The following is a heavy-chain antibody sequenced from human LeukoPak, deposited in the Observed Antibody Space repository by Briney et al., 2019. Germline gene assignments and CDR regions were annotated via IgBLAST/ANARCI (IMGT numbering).Heavy chain of an antibody. D-gene: IGHD2-21*01. CDR2: ISWNSGSI. J-gene: IGHJ5*02. Sequence: PGGSLRLSCAASGFTFDDYAMHWVRQAPGKGLEWVSGISWNSGSIGYADSVKGRFTISRDNAKNSLYLQMNSLRAEDTALYYCAKGTEAIPMPNWFDPWGQGTLVTVSS. V-gene: IGHV3-9*01. CDR3: AKGTEAIPMPNWFDP. CDR1: GFTFDDYA.